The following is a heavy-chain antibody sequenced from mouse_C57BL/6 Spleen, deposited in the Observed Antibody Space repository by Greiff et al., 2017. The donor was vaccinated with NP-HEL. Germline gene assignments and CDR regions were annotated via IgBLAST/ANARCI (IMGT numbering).Heavy chain of an antibody. CDR2: ISDGGGYT. J-gene: IGHJ4*01. CDR1: GFTFSSYA. CDR3: ASAGYGSPMDY. Sequence: DVQLVESGGGLVKPGASLKLSCAASGFTFSSYAMSWVRQTPEQRLEWVATISDGGGYTYYPANVKGRFTISRDNAKNTLYLQMSHLKSEDTAMYYCASAGYGSPMDYWGQGTSVTVSS. V-gene: IGHV5-4*01. D-gene: IGHD1-1*01.